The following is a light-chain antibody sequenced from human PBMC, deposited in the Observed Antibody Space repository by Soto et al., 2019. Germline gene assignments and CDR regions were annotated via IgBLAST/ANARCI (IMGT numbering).Light chain of an antibody. CDR3: TAWDDSLSGPV. V-gene: IGLV1-47*01. CDR2: QDS. CDR1: GSNIGSRY. J-gene: IGLJ3*02. Sequence: QSVLTQPPSASGTPGQRVTISCSGSGSNIGSRYVYWYRQVPGTAPKLLIYQDSQRPSGVPDRFSGSTSGTSASLAISGLRSEDEADYYCTAWDDSLSGPVFGGGTKVTVL.